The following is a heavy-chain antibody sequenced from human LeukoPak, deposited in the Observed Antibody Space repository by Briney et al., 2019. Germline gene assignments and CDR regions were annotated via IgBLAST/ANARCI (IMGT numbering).Heavy chain of an antibody. CDR3: ARANPVHYLAWYFHL. V-gene: IGHV4-59*01. CDR2: IYYSGST. CDR1: GGSISSYY. Sequence: ASETLSLTCTVSGGSISSYYWSWIWQPPGKGLEWIGYIYYSGSTNYNPSLKSRVTISVDTSKNQFSLKLSSVTAADTAVYYCARANPVHYLAWYFHLWGRGTLVTVSS. D-gene: IGHD3-10*01. J-gene: IGHJ2*01.